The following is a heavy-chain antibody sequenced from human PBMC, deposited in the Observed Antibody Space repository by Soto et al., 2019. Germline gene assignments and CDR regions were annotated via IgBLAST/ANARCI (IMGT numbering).Heavy chain of an antibody. CDR3: ARLSPDYIWGFRDYYYYMDV. V-gene: IGHV4-34*01. Sequence: SETLSLTCAVYGGSFSGYYWSWIRQPPGKGLEWIGEINHSGSTNYNPSLKSRVTISVDTSKNQFSLKLSSVTAADTAVYYCARLSPDYIWGFRDYYYYMDVWGKGTTVTVSS. CDR2: INHSGST. CDR1: GGSFSGYY. D-gene: IGHD3-16*01. J-gene: IGHJ6*03.